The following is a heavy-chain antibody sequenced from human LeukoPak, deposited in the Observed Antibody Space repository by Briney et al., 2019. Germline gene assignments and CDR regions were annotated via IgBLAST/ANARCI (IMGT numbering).Heavy chain of an antibody. V-gene: IGHV3-21*01. CDR1: GFTFSTYR. CDR2: ISSSSSYI. CDR3: ARGGNWFDP. Sequence: GGSLRLSCVGTGFTFSTYRMNWVRQAPGKGLEWVSSISSSSSYIYFADSVKGRFTISRDNAKNSLFLQMNSLKAEDTAVYYCARGGNWFDPWGQGTLVTVSS. J-gene: IGHJ5*02.